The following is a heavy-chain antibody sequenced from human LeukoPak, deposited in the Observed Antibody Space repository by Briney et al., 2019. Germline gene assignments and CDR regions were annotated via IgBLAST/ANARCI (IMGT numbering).Heavy chain of an antibody. CDR1: GFTFITYW. Sequence: GVSLRLSCTASGFTFITYWMSWVRQAPGKGLEWVANIKQDGSEKYYVDSVKGRFTISRDNAKNSLYLQMNSLRAEDTAVYYCARDHYITMIVVEDAFDIWGQGTMVTVSS. J-gene: IGHJ3*02. D-gene: IGHD3-22*01. V-gene: IGHV3-7*01. CDR3: ARDHYITMIVVEDAFDI. CDR2: IKQDGSEK.